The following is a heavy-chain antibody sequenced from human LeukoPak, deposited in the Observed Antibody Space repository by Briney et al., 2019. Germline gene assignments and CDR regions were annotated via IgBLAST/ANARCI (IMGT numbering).Heavy chain of an antibody. CDR3: AKGSSWTPGRGYYYMDV. D-gene: IGHD6-13*01. J-gene: IGHJ6*03. Sequence: PGGSLRLSCAASEFTFSSYGMSWVRQAPGKGLEWVSTISGSGGAIYYADSVKGRFTISRDNSKNRLYLQMNSLRAEDTAVYYCAKGSSWTPGRGYYYMDVWGKGTTVTTSS. CDR1: EFTFSSYG. CDR2: ISGSGGAI. V-gene: IGHV3-23*01.